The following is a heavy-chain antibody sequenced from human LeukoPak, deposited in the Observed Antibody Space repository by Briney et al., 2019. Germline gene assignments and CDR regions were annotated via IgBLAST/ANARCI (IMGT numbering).Heavy chain of an antibody. CDR3: AKWPEGAMDYFDY. CDR2: ISGDGTRT. Sequence: GGSLRLSCAASGFSFSSYAMTWARQAPVKGLEWVSAISGDGTRTYYADSVKGRFTISRDNSKNTLYLEVSSLRVEDTAIYYCAKWPEGAMDYFDYWGQGTLVTVSS. CDR1: GFSFSSYA. V-gene: IGHV3-23*01. D-gene: IGHD3-16*01. J-gene: IGHJ4*02.